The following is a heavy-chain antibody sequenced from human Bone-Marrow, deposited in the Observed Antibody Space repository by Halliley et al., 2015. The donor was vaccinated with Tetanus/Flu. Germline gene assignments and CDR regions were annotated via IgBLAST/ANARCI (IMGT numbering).Heavy chain of an antibody. CDR2: ISAYNGNT. CDR3: ARDKPGSSGYFDFDY. V-gene: IGHV1-18*01. D-gene: IGHD3-22*01. J-gene: IGHJ4*02. Sequence: WISAYNGNTNYAQKLQGRVTMTTDTSARTAYMELRSLRSDDTAVYYCARDKPGSSGYFDFDYWGQGTLVTVSS.